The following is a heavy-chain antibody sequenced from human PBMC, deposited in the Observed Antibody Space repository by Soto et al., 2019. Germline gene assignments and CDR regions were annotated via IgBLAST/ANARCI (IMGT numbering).Heavy chain of an antibody. D-gene: IGHD5-18*01. CDR3: ARDRGYSYGYIYYGMDV. Sequence: GSLILSCAASGLTVSSNYMSLVRQAPGKGLEWVSVIYSGGSTYYADSVKGRFTISRDNSKNTLYLQMNSLRAEDTAVYYCARDRGYSYGYIYYGMDVWGQGTKVTVYS. V-gene: IGHV3-53*01. CDR2: IYSGGST. J-gene: IGHJ6*02. CDR1: GLTVSSNY.